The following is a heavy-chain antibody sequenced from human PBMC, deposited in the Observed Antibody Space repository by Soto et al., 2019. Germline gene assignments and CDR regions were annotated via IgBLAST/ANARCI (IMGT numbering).Heavy chain of an antibody. CDR1: GGSISSYY. V-gene: IGHV4-59*01. J-gene: IGHJ4*02. Sequence: SETLSLTCTVSGGSISSYYWSWIRQPPGKGLEWIGYIYYSGSTNYNPSPKSRVTISVDTSKNQFSLKLSSVTAADTAMYYCARYSYGSDYYFDYWGQGTLVTVSS. D-gene: IGHD3-10*01. CDR2: IYYSGST. CDR3: ARYSYGSDYYFDY.